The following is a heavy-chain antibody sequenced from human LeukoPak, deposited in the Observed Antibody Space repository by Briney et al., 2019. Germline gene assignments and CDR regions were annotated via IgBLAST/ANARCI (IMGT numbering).Heavy chain of an antibody. CDR2: INPNSGGT. Sequence: SVKVSCKASGYTFTSYGISWVRQAPGQGLEWMGWINPNSGGTNYAQKFQGWVTMTRDTSISTAYMELSRLRSDDTAVYYCARDRSVVVPAARRGYYYGMDVWGQGTTVTVSS. J-gene: IGHJ6*02. CDR1: GYTFTSYG. CDR3: ARDRSVVVPAARRGYYYGMDV. D-gene: IGHD2-2*01. V-gene: IGHV1-2*04.